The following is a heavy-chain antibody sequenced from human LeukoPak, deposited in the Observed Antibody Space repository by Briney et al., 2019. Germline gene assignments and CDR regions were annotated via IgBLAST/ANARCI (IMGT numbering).Heavy chain of an antibody. CDR2: INNDGSRT. Sequence: GGSLRLSCAVSGFTSSSDWMHWVRHAPGKGLVWVSRINNDGSRTNYADSVKGRFTISRDNAKNTVYLQMNSLRAEDTAMYYCTRMDDTSGKNWFDPWGQGALVTVS. CDR3: TRMDDTSGKNWFDP. V-gene: IGHV3-74*01. J-gene: IGHJ5*02. D-gene: IGHD3-22*01. CDR1: GFTSSSDW.